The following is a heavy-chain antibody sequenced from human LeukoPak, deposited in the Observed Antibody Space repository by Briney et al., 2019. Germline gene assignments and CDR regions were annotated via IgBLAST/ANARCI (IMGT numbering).Heavy chain of an antibody. V-gene: IGHV4-31*03. J-gene: IGHJ4*02. CDR3: ARQGVLRSSRDFDY. CDR2: IYYSGST. Sequence: SQTLSLTCTVSGGSIGSGGYYWSWIRQHPEKGLEWIGYIYYSGSTYYNPSLKSRVTISVDTSKNQFSLKLSSVTAADTAVYYCARQGVLRSSRDFDYWGQGTLVTVSS. D-gene: IGHD6-19*01. CDR1: GGSIGSGGYY.